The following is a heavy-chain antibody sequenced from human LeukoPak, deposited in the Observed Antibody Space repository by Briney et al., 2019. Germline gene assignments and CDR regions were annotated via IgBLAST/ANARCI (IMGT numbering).Heavy chain of an antibody. CDR2: IYYSGST. Sequence: SSETLSLTCTVSGGSISSYYCSWIRQPPGKGLEWIGYIYYSGSTNYNPSLKGRVTISVDTSKNQFSLKLSSVTAADTAVYYCARVARRYFDWLTPPYYFDYWGQGTLVTVSS. CDR3: ARVARRYFDWLTPPYYFDY. D-gene: IGHD3-9*01. V-gene: IGHV4-59*01. CDR1: GGSISSYY. J-gene: IGHJ4*02.